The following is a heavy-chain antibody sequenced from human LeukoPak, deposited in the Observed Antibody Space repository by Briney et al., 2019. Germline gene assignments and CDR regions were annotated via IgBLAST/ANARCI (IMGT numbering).Heavy chain of an antibody. D-gene: IGHD5-12*01. CDR1: GGSISSYY. CDR3: ARAKWLPPVGYIDY. Sequence: SETLSLTCTVSGGSISSYYWSWIRQPPGKGLEWIGYIYYSGSTNYNPSLKSRVTISVDTSKNQFSLKLSSVTAADTAVYYCARAKWLPPVGYIDYWGQGTLVTVSS. V-gene: IGHV4-59*01. CDR2: IYYSGST. J-gene: IGHJ4*02.